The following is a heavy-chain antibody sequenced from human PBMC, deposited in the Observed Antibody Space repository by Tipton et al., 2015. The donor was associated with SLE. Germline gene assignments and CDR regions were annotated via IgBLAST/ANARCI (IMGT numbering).Heavy chain of an antibody. CDR2: IYSGGTT. V-gene: IGHV3-66*02. J-gene: IGHJ4*02. Sequence: SLRLSCAASGFTVSGNYMNWVRQAPGKGLEWVSVIYSGGTTHYADSVKGRFTISRDNSKNTLHLQMNSLSAEDTAVYYCTRLYWGRFDCWGQGPLVTVPS. CDR1: GFTVSGNY. CDR3: TRLYWGRFDC. D-gene: IGHD7-27*01.